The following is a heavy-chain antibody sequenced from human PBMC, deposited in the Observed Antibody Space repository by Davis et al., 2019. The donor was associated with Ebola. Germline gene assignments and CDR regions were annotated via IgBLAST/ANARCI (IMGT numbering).Heavy chain of an antibody. D-gene: IGHD2-2*01. J-gene: IGHJ4*02. CDR2: IYSGGST. V-gene: IGHV3-53*05. CDR3: AKDEKWVVVPAAIDY. CDR1: GFTVSSNY. Sequence: PGGSLRLSCAASGFTVSSNYMSWVRQAPGKGLEWVSVIYSGGSTYYADSVKGRFTISRDNSKNTLYLQMNSLRAEDTAVYYCAKDEKWVVVPAAIDYWGQGTPVTVSS.